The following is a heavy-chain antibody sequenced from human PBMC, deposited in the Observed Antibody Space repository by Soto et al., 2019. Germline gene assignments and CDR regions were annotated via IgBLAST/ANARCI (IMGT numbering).Heavy chain of an antibody. CDR1: GFTFISYW. CDR2: IKQDGSEK. CDR3: ARARTHYCSGGSCYVY. V-gene: IGHV3-7*03. J-gene: IGHJ4*02. Sequence: LRLSFAASGFTFISYWISWVRQAPGKGLEWVANIKQDGSEKYYVDSVKGRFTISRDNAKNSLYLQMNSLRAEDTAVYYCARARTHYCSGGSCYVYWGQGTLVTVSS. D-gene: IGHD2-15*01.